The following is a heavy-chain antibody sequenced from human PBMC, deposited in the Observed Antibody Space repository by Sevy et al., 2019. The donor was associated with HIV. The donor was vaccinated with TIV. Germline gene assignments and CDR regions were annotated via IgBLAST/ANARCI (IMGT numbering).Heavy chain of an antibody. Sequence: GGSLRLSCAASGFTFSSYAMHWVRQAPGKGLEWVAVISYDGSKRFHANSVKGRFSISRDKSKNMVYLQMNGLRIEDTAVYYCARADVDRYYYYYGMDVWGQGTMVTVSS. V-gene: IGHV3-30*01. CDR2: ISYDGSKR. J-gene: IGHJ6*02. CDR1: GFTFSSYA. CDR3: ARADVDRYYYYYGMDV.